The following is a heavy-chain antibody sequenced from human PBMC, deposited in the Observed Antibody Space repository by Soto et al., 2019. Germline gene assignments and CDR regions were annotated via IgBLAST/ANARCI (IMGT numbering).Heavy chain of an antibody. CDR2: IYYGGTT. Sequence: SETLSLTCDVSVEPMTGGYYWGWIRQSPGKGLEWIGSIYYGGTTYYNPSLGSRLAISIDTSKNQFSLRLSSVTAADTALYYCARGWYYFDVWGQGSLVTVSS. D-gene: IGHD2-15*01. J-gene: IGHJ4*02. CDR3: ARGWYYFDV. V-gene: IGHV4-38-2*01. CDR1: VEPMTGGYY.